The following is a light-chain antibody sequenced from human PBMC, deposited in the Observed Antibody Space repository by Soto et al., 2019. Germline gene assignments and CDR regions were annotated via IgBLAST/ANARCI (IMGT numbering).Light chain of an antibody. Sequence: IVLTQSPGTLSLTPGERATLSCRASQSFSSPYLAWYQQKPGQAPRLLIYGVYTRATGIPDRFSGSGSGTEFTLTISSLQSEDFAVYYCQQYNNWPITFGQGTRLEIK. CDR3: QQYNNWPIT. J-gene: IGKJ5*01. CDR1: QSFSSPY. CDR2: GVY. V-gene: IGKV3D-15*01.